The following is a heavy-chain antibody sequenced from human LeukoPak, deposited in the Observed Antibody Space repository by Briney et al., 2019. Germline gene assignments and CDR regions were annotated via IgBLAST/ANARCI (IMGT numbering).Heavy chain of an antibody. V-gene: IGHV4-4*07. D-gene: IGHD6-19*01. CDR1: GGSISSYY. CDR3: ARDSSGWSRNYGFDY. Sequence: SETLSLTCTVSGGSISSYYWSWIRQPAGKGLEWIGGIYTSGSTNYNPSLKSRVTMSVDTSKNQFSLKLSSVTAADTAVYYCARDSSGWSRNYGFDYWGQGTLVTVSS. J-gene: IGHJ4*02. CDR2: IYTSGST.